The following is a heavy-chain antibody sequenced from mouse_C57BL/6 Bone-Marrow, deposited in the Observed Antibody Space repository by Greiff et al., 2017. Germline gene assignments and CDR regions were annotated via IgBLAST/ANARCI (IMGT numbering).Heavy chain of an antibody. J-gene: IGHJ1*03. D-gene: IGHD1-1*01. CDR2: IYPGGGYT. V-gene: IGHV1-63*01. CDR3: EGWGYYGCSPYWYFDD. CDR1: GYTFTNYW. Sequence: QVQLQQSGAELVRPGTSVKMSCKASGYTFTNYWMGWVKQRPGHGLEWIGEIYPGGGYTNYNEKFKGKATLTADKSSSTAYMQFSSLTSEDSAIYYCEGWGYYGCSPYWYFDDWGTGTTVTVSS.